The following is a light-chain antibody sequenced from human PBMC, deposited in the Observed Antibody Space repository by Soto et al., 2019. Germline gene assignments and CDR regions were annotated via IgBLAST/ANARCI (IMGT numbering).Light chain of an antibody. CDR3: QQYNNWPPWT. CDR2: GAS. CDR1: QSVSSN. J-gene: IGKJ1*01. Sequence: EIVMTQSPATLSVSPGESATLSCRASQSVSSNLAWYQQKPGQAPRLLIYGASTRATGIPARFSGSGSGTEFPLTISSLQSEEVAVYYCQQYNNWPPWTFGQGTTVEIK. V-gene: IGKV3-15*01.